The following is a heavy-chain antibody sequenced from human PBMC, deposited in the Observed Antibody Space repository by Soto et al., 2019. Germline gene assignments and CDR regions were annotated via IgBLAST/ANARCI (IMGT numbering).Heavy chain of an antibody. CDR1: GGSISSSSYY. CDR2: IYYSGST. J-gene: IGHJ5*02. CDR3: ARHIELMAEGSYCSSTSCYPWFDP. Sequence: SETLSLTCTVSGGSISSSSYYWGWIRQPPGKGLEWIGSIYYSGSTYYNPSLKSRVTISVDTSKNQFSLKLSSVTAADTAVYYFARHIELMAEGSYCSSTSCYPWFDPWGQGTLVTVSS. V-gene: IGHV4-39*01. D-gene: IGHD2-2*01.